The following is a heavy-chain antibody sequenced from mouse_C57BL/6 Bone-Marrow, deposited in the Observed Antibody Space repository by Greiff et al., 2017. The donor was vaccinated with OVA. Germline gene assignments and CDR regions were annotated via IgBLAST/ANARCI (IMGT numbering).Heavy chain of an antibody. CDR2: IDPETGGT. CDR1: GYTFTDYE. CDR3: TRDYYGSSFFYYAMDY. J-gene: IGHJ4*01. D-gene: IGHD1-1*01. Sequence: QVQLQQSGAELVRPGASVTLSCKASGYTFTDYEMHWVKQTPVHGLEWIGAIDPETGGTAYNQKFKGKAILTADKSSSTAYMELRSLTSEDSAVYYCTRDYYGSSFFYYAMDYWGQGTSVTVSS. V-gene: IGHV1-15*01.